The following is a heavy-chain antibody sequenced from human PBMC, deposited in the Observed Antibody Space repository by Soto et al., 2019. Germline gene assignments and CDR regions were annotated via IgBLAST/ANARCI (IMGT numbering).Heavy chain of an antibody. CDR1: GYTFTSYG. Sequence: QVQLVQSGVEVEKPGASVKVSCKASGYTFTSYGITWVRQAPGQGLEWMGWISTYTGHTDYSQKLQGRVTMTTDTSTSTAYMELRSLRSDDTAMYYCVSGSDCDYWGQGTLVTVSS. CDR3: VSGSDCDY. J-gene: IGHJ4*02. CDR2: ISTYTGHT. D-gene: IGHD1-26*01. V-gene: IGHV1-18*01.